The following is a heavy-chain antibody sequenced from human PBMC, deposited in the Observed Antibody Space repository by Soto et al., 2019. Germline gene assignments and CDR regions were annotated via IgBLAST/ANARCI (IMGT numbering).Heavy chain of an antibody. CDR1: GFTFTSSA. V-gene: IGHV1-58*01. Sequence: VASVKVSCKASGFTFTSSAVQWVRQARGQRLEWIGWIVVGSGNTNYAQKFQERVTITRDMSTSTAYMELSSLRSEDTAVYYCAADEAHYDSSGYYTSSVNYWGQGTLVTVSS. J-gene: IGHJ4*02. D-gene: IGHD3-22*01. CDR3: AADEAHYDSSGYYTSSVNY. CDR2: IVVGSGNT.